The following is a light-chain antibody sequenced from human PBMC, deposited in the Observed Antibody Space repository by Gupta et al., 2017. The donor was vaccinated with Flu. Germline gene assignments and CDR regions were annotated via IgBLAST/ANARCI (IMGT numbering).Light chain of an antibody. CDR1: PSNIGTNI. Sequence: QSVLTQPPSTSGTPGQRVTISCSGSPSNIGTNIVNWYQQLPGKAPILLISSDHQRPSGVPDRFSGSKSGTSASLVISGLQSGDEADYYCASWDDSLSGRVFGGGTKLTVL. J-gene: IGLJ3*02. CDR3: ASWDDSLSGRV. CDR2: SDH. V-gene: IGLV1-44*01.